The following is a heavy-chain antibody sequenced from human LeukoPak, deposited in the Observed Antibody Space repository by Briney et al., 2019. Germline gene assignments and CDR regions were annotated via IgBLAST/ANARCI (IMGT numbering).Heavy chain of an antibody. CDR3: ARLADSSSWYPEDY. CDR1: GFTFSSYA. CDR2: ISYDGSNK. D-gene: IGHD6-13*01. Sequence: GGSLRLSCAASGFTFSSYAMHWVRQAPGKGLEWVAVISYDGSNKYYADSVKGRFTISRDNSKNTLYLQMNSLRAEDTAVYYCARLADSSSWYPEDYWGQRTLVTVSS. J-gene: IGHJ4*02. V-gene: IGHV3-30*01.